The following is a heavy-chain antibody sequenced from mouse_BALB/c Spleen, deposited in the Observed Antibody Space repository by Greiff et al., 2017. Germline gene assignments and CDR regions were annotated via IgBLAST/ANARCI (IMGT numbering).Heavy chain of an antibody. D-gene: IGHD1-1*01. V-gene: IGHV5-4*02. CDR2: ISDGGSYT. CDR1: GFTFSDYY. Sequence: EVKLMESGGGLVKPGGSLKLSCAASGFTFSDYYMYWVRQTPEKRLEWVATISDGGSYTYYPDSVKGRFTISRDNAKNNLYLQMSSLKSEDTAMYYCARANYGSSPFAYWGQGTLVTVSA. CDR3: ARANYGSSPFAY. J-gene: IGHJ3*01.